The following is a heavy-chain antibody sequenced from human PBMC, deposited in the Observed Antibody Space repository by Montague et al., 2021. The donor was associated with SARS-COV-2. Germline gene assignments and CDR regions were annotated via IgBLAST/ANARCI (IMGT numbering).Heavy chain of an antibody. CDR2: IYYGGST. J-gene: IGHJ2*01. CDR3: ARHVYDILTGYYTYWYFDL. D-gene: IGHD3-9*01. Sequence: SETLSLTCTVSGGSISSSSYYWGWIRQPPGKGLEWIGSIYYGGSTYYNPSLKSRVTISVDTSKNQFSLKLSSVTAADMAVYYCARHVYDILTGYYTYWYFDLWGRGTLVTVSS. CDR1: GGSISSSSYY. V-gene: IGHV4-39*01.